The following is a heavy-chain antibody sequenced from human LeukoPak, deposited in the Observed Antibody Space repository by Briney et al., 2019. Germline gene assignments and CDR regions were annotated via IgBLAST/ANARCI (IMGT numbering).Heavy chain of an antibody. CDR2: IYDSGST. Sequence: SETLSLTCTVSAGSISYYYWSWFRQLPGKGLEWIGYIYDSGSTNYNPSLMSRVTIAVDTSKNQFSLKVNSVTAADTAVYYCARARGTMVRGVPYYYYGLDVWGQGTTVTVSS. J-gene: IGHJ6*02. D-gene: IGHD3-10*01. V-gene: IGHV4-59*01. CDR3: ARARGTMVRGVPYYYYGLDV. CDR1: AGSISYYY.